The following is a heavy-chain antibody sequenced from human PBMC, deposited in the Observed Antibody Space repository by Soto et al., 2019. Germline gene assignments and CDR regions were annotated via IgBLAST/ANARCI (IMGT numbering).Heavy chain of an antibody. D-gene: IGHD2-2*01. CDR2: IGSSSNYI. CDR3: ATLTYCSSASCPNYYYVMDV. Sequence: GGSLNLSFAAPDSTLPTYALPGALRPQGKGLEWVASIGSSSNYIYYADSVKGRFTISRDNAKNSLFLQMNSLRAEDTAVYYCATLTYCSSASCPNYYYVMDVWGQGTTVTVSS. V-gene: IGHV3-21*06. CDR1: DSTLPTYA. J-gene: IGHJ6*02.